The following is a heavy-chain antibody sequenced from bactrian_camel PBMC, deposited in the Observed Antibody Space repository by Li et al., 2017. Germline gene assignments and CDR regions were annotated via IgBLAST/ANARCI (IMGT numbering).Heavy chain of an antibody. CDR3: AADYDLSGVGATDFLRLATMTSGNY. D-gene: IGHD4*01. CDR2: IDSDGST. V-gene: IGHV3S55*01. J-gene: IGHJ4*01. Sequence: HVQLVESGGGSVQAGGSLSLSCITSPPPDTSVCMGWFRQAPGKEREGVAAIDSDGSTSYADSVKGRFTISQDNAKNTLYLQMNSLKPEDSAMYYCAADYDLSGVGATDFLRLATMTSGNYWGQGTQVTVS. CDR1: PPPDTSVC.